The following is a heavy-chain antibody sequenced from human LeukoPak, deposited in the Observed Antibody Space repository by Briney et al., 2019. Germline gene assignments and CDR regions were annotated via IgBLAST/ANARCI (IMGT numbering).Heavy chain of an antibody. J-gene: IGHJ4*02. Sequence: ASVKDSCKTSGYTFTSYGFSWLRQPPGQELEWMGWIGAYNGHTNYAQSLQGRVTMTTDTSTSTAHMELRSLRSDDTAVYYCARGYEFWSGYPSFDYWGQGTLVIVSS. CDR1: GYTFTSYG. D-gene: IGHD3-3*01. CDR3: ARGYEFWSGYPSFDY. CDR2: IGAYNGHT. V-gene: IGHV1-18*01.